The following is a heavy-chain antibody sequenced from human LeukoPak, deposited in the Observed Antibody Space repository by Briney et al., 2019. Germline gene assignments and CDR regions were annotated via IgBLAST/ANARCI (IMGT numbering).Heavy chain of an antibody. CDR1: GYTFTDYY. J-gene: IGHJ4*02. V-gene: IGHV1-2*02. Sequence: GASVKVSCKASGYTFTDYYMHSVRQAPGQGLEWMGRIKPNSDGTNYAQKFQGRVTMTRDTSISTAYMELSRLKSDDTAVYYCARVHFYDSSGYSLINPWGQGTLVTVSS. CDR3: ARVHFYDSSGYSLINP. D-gene: IGHD3-22*01. CDR2: IKPNSDGT.